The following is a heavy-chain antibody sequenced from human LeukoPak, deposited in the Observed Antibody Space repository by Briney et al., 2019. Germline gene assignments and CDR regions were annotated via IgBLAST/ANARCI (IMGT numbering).Heavy chain of an antibody. J-gene: IGHJ3*02. CDR3: ARVLMVYAPSAYGFDI. V-gene: IGHV3-7*01. D-gene: IGHD2-8*01. Sequence: GGSLRLSCAASGFTFSAYWMSWVRQAPGKGLEWVANIKQDGSEKYYVDSVKGRFTFSRDNAKNSLYLQMNSLRAEDTAVYYCARVLMVYAPSAYGFDIWGQGTMVTVSS. CDR2: IKQDGSEK. CDR1: GFTFSAYW.